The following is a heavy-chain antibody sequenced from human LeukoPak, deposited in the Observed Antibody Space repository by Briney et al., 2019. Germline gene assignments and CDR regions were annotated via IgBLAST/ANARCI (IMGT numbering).Heavy chain of an antibody. CDR2: IYTSGST. CDR3: ARLDTQNYYYMDV. D-gene: IGHD2-2*02. V-gene: IGHV4-4*09. J-gene: IGHJ6*03. Sequence: SGTLSLTCTVSGGSISSYYWSWIRQPPGKGLEWIGYIYTSGSTNYNPSLKSRVTISVDTSKNQFSLKLSSVTAADTAVYYCARLDTQNYYYMDVWGKGTTVTVSS. CDR1: GGSISSYY.